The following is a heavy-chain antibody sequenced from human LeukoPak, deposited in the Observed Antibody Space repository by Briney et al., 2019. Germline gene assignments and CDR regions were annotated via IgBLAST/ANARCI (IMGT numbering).Heavy chain of an antibody. Sequence: ASVKVSCKASGYTFTSYAMHWVRQAPGQRLEWMGWINAGNGNTKYSQKFQGRVTITRDTSASTAYMELSSLRSGDTAVYYCARSKHYYGSGSYSGDYWGQGTLVTVSS. D-gene: IGHD3-10*01. V-gene: IGHV1-3*01. CDR1: GYTFTSYA. CDR3: ARSKHYYGSGSYSGDY. J-gene: IGHJ4*02. CDR2: INAGNGNT.